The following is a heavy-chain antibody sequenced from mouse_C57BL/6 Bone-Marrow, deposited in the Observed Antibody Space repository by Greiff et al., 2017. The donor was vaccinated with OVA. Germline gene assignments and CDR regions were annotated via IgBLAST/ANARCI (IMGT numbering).Heavy chain of an antibody. CDR1: GFNIKDDY. CDR2: IDPENGDT. CDR3: TNIYYVDD. Sequence: EVQLQQSGAELVRPGASVKLSCTASGFNIKDDYMHWVKQRPEQGLEWIGWIDPENGDTEYASKFQGKATITADTSSNTAYLQLSSLTSEDTAVYYCTNIYYVDDWGQGTTLTVSS. J-gene: IGHJ2*01. D-gene: IGHD1-1*01. V-gene: IGHV14-4*01.